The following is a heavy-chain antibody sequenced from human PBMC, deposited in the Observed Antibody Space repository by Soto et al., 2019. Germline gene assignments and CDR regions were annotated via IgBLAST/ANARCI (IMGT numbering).Heavy chain of an antibody. D-gene: IGHD3-10*01. CDR3: AKDRWARFGEFDY. J-gene: IGHJ4*02. V-gene: IGHV3-21*04. Sequence: GGSLRLSCAASGFIFSSYNMNWVRQAPGEGLEWISSISSSGDYIFYADSVKGRFTISRDNSKNTLYLQLNSLRAEDTAVYYCAKDRWARFGEFDYWGQGTLVTVSS. CDR2: ISSSGDYI. CDR1: GFIFSSYN.